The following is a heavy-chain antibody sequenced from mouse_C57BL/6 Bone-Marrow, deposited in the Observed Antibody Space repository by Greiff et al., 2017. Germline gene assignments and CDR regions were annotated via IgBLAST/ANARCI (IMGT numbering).Heavy chain of an antibody. J-gene: IGHJ2*01. CDR3: ARYSNLDY. V-gene: IGHV5-6*01. CDR2: ISSGGSYT. D-gene: IGHD2-5*01. CDR1: GFTFSSYG. Sequence: VQLKESGGDLVKPGGSLKLSCAASGFTFSSYGMSWVRQTPDKRLEWVATISSGGSYTYYPDSVKGRFTISRDNAKNTLYLQMSSLKSEDTAMYYCARYSNLDYWGQGTTLTVSS.